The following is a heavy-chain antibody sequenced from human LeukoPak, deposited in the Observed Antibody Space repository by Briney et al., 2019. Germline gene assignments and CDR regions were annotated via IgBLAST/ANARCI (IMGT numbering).Heavy chain of an antibody. CDR1: GGTFSSYA. CDR3: ARDTGYYYGSGSARFDP. J-gene: IGHJ5*02. CDR2: VIPIFGTA. V-gene: IGHV1-69*13. D-gene: IGHD3-10*01. Sequence: SVKVSCKASGGTFSSYAISWVRQAPGQGLEWMGGVIPIFGTANYAQKFQGRVTITADDSTSTAYMELSSLRSEDTAVYYCARDTGYYYGSGSARFDPWGQGTLVTVSS.